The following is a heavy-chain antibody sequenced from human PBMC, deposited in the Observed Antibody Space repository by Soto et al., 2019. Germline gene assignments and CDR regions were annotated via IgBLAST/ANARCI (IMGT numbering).Heavy chain of an antibody. J-gene: IGHJ6*03. V-gene: IGHV4-34*01. Sequence: SETLSLTCAVYGGSFSGYYWSWIRQPPGKGLEWIGEINHSGSTNYNPSLKSRVTISVDTSKNQFSLKLSSVTAADTAVYYCRVVSFGGGYYYMDVWGKGTTVTVSS. CDR2: INHSGST. D-gene: IGHD2-2*01. CDR1: GGSFSGYY. CDR3: RVVSFGGGYYYMDV.